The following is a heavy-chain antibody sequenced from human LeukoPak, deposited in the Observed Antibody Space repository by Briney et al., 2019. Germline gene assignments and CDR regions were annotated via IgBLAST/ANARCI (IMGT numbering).Heavy chain of an antibody. CDR3: ARDPLRYCSGGSCSAYYYYYMDV. CDR1: GFTFSSYS. J-gene: IGHJ6*03. V-gene: IGHV3-48*01. CDR2: IISSSSTI. D-gene: IGHD2-15*01. Sequence: GGSLRLSCAASGFTFSSYSMNWVRQAPGKGLEWVSYIISSSSTIYYADSVKGRFTISRDNAKNSLYLQMNSLRAEDTAVYYCARDPLRYCSGGSCSAYYYYYMDVWGKGTTVTVSS.